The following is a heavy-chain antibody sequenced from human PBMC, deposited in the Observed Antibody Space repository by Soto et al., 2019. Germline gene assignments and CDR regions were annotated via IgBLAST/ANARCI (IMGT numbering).Heavy chain of an antibody. CDR1: GYTFTRNG. D-gene: IGHD3-22*01. CDR2: ISPNSGNI. CDR3: VKDRDSNSWPSRHV. V-gene: IGHV1-18*01. J-gene: IGHJ6*02. Sequence: QVHLVQSGAEVKKPGASVNVSCKTSGYTFTRNGISWVRQAPGQGLEWMGWISPNSGNIKYAQKLQGRVIMTTDTSTSTAYMELRSLRFDDTAVYYCVKDRDSNSWPSRHVWGPGTTVTVSS.